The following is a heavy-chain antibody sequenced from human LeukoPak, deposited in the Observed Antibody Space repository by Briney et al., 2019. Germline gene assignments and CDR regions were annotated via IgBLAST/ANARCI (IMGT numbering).Heavy chain of an antibody. CDR2: INHSGST. CDR1: GGSFSGYY. J-gene: IGHJ3*02. D-gene: IGHD6-13*01. CDR3: ARSPRIAAAGTVLRAFDI. V-gene: IGHV4-34*01. Sequence: SETLSLTCAVYGGSFSGYYWSWIRQPPGKGLEWIGEINHSGSTNYNPSLKSRVTISVDTSKNQFSLKLSSVTAADTAVYYCARSPRIAAAGTVLRAFDIWGQGTMVTVSS.